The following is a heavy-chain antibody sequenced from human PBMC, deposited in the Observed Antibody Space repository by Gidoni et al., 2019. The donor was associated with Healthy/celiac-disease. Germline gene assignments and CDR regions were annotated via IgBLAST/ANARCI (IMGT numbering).Heavy chain of an antibody. CDR1: GDSVSSNSAA. CDR3: ARDGSPAYYDSSGYKAYYYSYGMDV. D-gene: IGHD3-22*01. CDR2: TYYRSTWYN. V-gene: IGHV6-1*01. Sequence: QVQLQQSGPGVVKPSQTLALTCANSGDSVSSNSAAWNGIRQSQARGLEWLGRTYYRSTWYNAYAVSVKSRLTITPDTSTNQFSLQLNSVTPEDTAVYYCARDGSPAYYDSSGYKAYYYSYGMDVWGQGTTVTVSS. J-gene: IGHJ6*02.